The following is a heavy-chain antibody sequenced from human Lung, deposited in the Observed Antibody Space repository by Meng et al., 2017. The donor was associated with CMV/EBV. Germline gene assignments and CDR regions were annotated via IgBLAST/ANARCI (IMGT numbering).Heavy chain of an antibody. CDR1: GFSFSDYY. CDR2: ISSTGSTI. V-gene: IGHV3-11*01. CDR3: ASPPLSYGMDV. J-gene: IGHJ6*02. Sequence: SCAASGFSFSDYYMNWIRQAPGEGLEWVSYISSTGSTIYYADSVKGRFTISRDNAKNSVYLQMNSLRAEDTAVYYCASPPLSYGMDVWGQGTTVTVSS.